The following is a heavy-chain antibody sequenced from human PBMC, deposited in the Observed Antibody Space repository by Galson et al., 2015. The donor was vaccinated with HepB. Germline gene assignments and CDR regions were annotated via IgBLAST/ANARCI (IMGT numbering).Heavy chain of an antibody. CDR2: ISWDGGST. Sequence: SLRLSCAASGFTFDDYAMHWVRQAPGKGLEWVSLISWDGGSTYYADSVKGRFTISRDNSKNSLYLQMNSLRAEDTALYYCAKEMVVTAWSAYYYYGMDVWGQGTTVTVSS. CDR1: GFTFDDYA. D-gene: IGHD2-21*02. CDR3: AKEMVVTAWSAYYYYGMDV. J-gene: IGHJ6*02. V-gene: IGHV3-43D*03.